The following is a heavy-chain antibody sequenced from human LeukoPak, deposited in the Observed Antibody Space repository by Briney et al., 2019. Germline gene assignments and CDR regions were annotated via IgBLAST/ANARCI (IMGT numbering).Heavy chain of an antibody. Sequence: GGSLVHSCVASGLPFRDAWLTWVRQAPGRGPEWVGRIKSNVDGGTTDYTAPVKGRFIISRDDSIDTLYLHMNDLKTEDTALYYCAKDVAYTGGWSLHYW. D-gene: IGHD6-19*01. CDR2: IKSNVDGGTT. CDR3: AKDVAYTGGWSLHY. V-gene: IGHV3-15*01. CDR1: GLPFRDAW. J-gene: IGHJ4*01.